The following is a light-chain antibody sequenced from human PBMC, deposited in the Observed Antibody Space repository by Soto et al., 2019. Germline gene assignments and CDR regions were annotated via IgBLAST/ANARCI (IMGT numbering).Light chain of an antibody. Sequence: EIVMTQSPATLSVSPGERATLSCRASQSVSSNLAWYQQKPGQAPRLLIYGASTRATGIPARFSGSGSGTEFTLTFSSLQSEDFAVYYCQQYNNWWTFGQGTKVEI. J-gene: IGKJ1*01. CDR3: QQYNNWWT. CDR2: GAS. V-gene: IGKV3-15*01. CDR1: QSVSSN.